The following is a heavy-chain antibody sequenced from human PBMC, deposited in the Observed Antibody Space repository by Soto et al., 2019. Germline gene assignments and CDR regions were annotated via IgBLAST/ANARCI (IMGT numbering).Heavy chain of an antibody. CDR2: IYYSGST. CDR1: GGAVSSGSYY. CDR3: ARNREAAAVALYYFDY. Sequence: SETLSLTCTVSGGAVSSGSYYWSWIRQPPGKGLEWIGYIYYSGSTNYNPSLKSRVTISVDTSKNQFSLKLSSVTAADTAVYYCARNREAAAVALYYFDYWGQGTLVTVSS. V-gene: IGHV4-61*01. D-gene: IGHD6-19*01. J-gene: IGHJ4*02.